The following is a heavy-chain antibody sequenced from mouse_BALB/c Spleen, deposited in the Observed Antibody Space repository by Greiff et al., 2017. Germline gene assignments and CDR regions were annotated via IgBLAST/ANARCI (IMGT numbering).Heavy chain of an antibody. CDR3: ARGRWEVGPFAY. V-gene: IGHV5-6-5*01. Sequence: EVQRVESGGGLVKPGGSLKLSCAASGFTFSSYAMSWVRQTPEKRLEWVASISSGGSTYYPDSVKGRFTISRDNARNILYLQMSSLRSEDTAMYYCARGRWEVGPFAYWGQGTLVTVSA. D-gene: IGHD1-3*01. CDR2: ISSGGST. CDR1: GFTFSSYA. J-gene: IGHJ3*01.